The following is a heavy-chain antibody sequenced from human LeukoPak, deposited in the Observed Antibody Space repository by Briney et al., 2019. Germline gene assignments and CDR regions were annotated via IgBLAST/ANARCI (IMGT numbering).Heavy chain of an antibody. CDR1: GFTFSNYA. Sequence: GGSLRLSCAASGFTFSNYAMSWVRQASGKGLEWVSGIGGTGHFTYYGDSVKGRFTVSRDNSKNTLYLQMNTLQAEDTAVYYCARGDYVWGSYRPFDYWGQGTLVTVPS. V-gene: IGHV3-23*01. CDR3: ARGDYVWGSYRPFDY. CDR2: IGGTGHFT. J-gene: IGHJ4*02. D-gene: IGHD3-16*02.